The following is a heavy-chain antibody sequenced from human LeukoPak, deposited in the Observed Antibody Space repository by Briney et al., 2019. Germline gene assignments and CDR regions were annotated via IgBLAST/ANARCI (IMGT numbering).Heavy chain of an antibody. CDR2: VYSGGST. CDR1: GFTVSSSD. Sequence: GGSLRLSCAASGFTVSSSDMSWVRQAPGKGLEWVSVVYSGGSTYYADSVKGRFTISRDNSKNTLYLQMNSLRAGDTAVYYCARVAKERVGGVYYFDYWGQGTLVTVSS. D-gene: IGHD1-1*01. CDR3: ARVAKERVGGVYYFDY. V-gene: IGHV3-66*01. J-gene: IGHJ4*02.